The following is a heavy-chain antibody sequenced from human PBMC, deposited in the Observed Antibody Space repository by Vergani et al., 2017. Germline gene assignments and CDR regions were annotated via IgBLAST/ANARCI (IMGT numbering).Heavy chain of an antibody. CDR2: ITGSGSNT. D-gene: IGHD6-19*01. Sequence: EVRLLESGGKLVQPGGSLRLSCAASGFTFSRYAMSWVRQAPGKGLEWVSAITGSGSNTYYADSVKGRFTISRDNSKNTLYLQMNSLRAEDTAVYYCAKGGSGWYGSQIDYWGQGTLVTVSS. CDR1: GFTFSRYA. J-gene: IGHJ4*02. CDR3: AKGGSGWYGSQIDY. V-gene: IGHV3-23*01.